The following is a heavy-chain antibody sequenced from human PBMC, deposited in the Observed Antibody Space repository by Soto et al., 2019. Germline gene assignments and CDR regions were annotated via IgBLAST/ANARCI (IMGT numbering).Heavy chain of an antibody. CDR3: ARVAMDSSGYYYDY. CDR2: IYYSGST. Sequence: SETLSLTCTVSGGSISSSSFHWGWIRQPPGKGLEWIGCIYYSGSTYYSPSLKSRVTISVDTSKNQFSLKLSSVTAADTAVYYCARVAMDSSGYYYDYWGQGTLVTVSS. D-gene: IGHD3-22*01. J-gene: IGHJ4*02. CDR1: GGSISSSSFH. V-gene: IGHV4-39*07.